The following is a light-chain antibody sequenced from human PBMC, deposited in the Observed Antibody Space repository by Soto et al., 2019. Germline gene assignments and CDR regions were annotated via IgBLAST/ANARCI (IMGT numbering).Light chain of an antibody. V-gene: IGKV2-28*01. Sequence: DIVMTQSPLSLSVTPGEPASISCRSSQSLLHSNGYNYLDWYLQKPGQSPQLLIYLGSNRASGVTDRFSGSGSGTDFTLKISRVEAEDVGVYYCMQALQTPWTFGQGTKVEIK. J-gene: IGKJ1*01. CDR1: QSLLHSNGYNY. CDR2: LGS. CDR3: MQALQTPWT.